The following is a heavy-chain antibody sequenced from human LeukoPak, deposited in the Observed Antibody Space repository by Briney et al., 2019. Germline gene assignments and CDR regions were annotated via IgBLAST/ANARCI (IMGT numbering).Heavy chain of an antibody. J-gene: IGHJ6*02. D-gene: IGHD5-12*01. CDR3: ARYAYSGYAHYGLDV. V-gene: IGHV4-31*03. CDR1: GGSISSGGYY. CDR2: IYYSGST. Sequence: SETLSLTCTVSGGSISSGGYYWSWIRQHPGKGLEWLGYIYYSGSTYYNPSLKRRVTISVDTSKKQFSLKLSSVTAADTAVYYCARYAYSGYAHYGLDVWGQGTTVTVSS.